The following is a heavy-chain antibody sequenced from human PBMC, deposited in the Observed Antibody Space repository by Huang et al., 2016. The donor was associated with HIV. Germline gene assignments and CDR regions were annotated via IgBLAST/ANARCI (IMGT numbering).Heavy chain of an antibody. CDR2: INTNTGDP. J-gene: IGHJ6*04. D-gene: IGHD3-10*01. CDR1: GYTFTNHA. CDR3: ARESSYYGTLAYFYMDV. Sequence: QVQLVQSGSELKKPGASVKVSCKASGYTFTNHALTWVRQTPGQGLEWMGWINTNTGDPTSAQGFTGRFVFSLDTSVSTAYLQIIRLKAADTAIYYCARESSYYGTLAYFYMDVWGKGTTVTVSS. V-gene: IGHV7-4-1*02.